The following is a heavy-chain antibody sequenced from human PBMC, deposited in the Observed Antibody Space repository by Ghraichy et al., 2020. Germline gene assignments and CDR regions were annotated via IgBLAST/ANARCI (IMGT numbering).Heavy chain of an antibody. V-gene: IGHV3-64*01. J-gene: IGHJ6*03. CDR1: GFTFSTYA. D-gene: IGHD3-16*01. CDR3: ARAFTYYYYMDV. CDR2: ITNNGGST. Sequence: GESLNISCAASGFTFSTYAMHWVRQAPGKGLEYVSAITNNGGSTYYANSVKGRFTISRDNFKNTLYLQMGSLRAEDMAVYYCARAFTYYYYMDVWGKGTTVTVSS.